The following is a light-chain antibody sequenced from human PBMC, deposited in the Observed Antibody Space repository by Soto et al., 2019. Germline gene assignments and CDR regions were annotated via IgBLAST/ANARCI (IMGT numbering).Light chain of an antibody. Sequence: IQMTQSPSTLFPSVGDRVPITCRASRGFGIGLAWYQQKPGKAPRFLIYKASGLESGVPSRFSGSGSGTEFTLTISSLQPDDFATYYCQQYNDYSWTFGQGTKVEIK. CDR3: QQYNDYSWT. CDR2: KAS. CDR1: RGFGIG. J-gene: IGKJ1*01. V-gene: IGKV1-5*03.